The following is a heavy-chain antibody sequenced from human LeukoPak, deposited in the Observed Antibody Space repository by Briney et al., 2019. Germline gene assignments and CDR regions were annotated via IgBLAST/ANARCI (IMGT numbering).Heavy chain of an antibody. Sequence: SETLSLTCAVYGGSFSGYYWSWIRQPPGKGLEWIGEINHSGSTNYNPSLKSRVTISVDTSKNQFSLKLNSETAADTAVYYCARYLYGFGDAFDIWGQGTLVTVSS. D-gene: IGHD3-10*01. J-gene: IGHJ3*02. CDR2: INHSGST. CDR3: ARYLYGFGDAFDI. CDR1: GGSFSGYY. V-gene: IGHV4-34*01.